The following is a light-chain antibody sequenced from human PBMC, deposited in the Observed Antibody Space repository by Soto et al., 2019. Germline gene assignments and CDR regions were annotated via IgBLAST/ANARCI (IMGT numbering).Light chain of an antibody. V-gene: IGLV2-14*01. Sequence: QSALAQPASVSGSPGQSITISCTGSNSDVGGYNYVSWYQHHPGKAPKLMIYEVSNRPSGVSNRFSGSKSGNTASLTISGLQAEDEADYHCSSFASGSTLYVFGTGTKVTVL. CDR2: EVS. CDR3: SSFASGSTLYV. CDR1: NSDVGGYNY. J-gene: IGLJ1*01.